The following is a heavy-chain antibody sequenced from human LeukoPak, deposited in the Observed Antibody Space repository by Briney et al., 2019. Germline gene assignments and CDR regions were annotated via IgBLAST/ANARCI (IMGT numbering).Heavy chain of an antibody. CDR2: IYYTGST. V-gene: IGHV4-59*01. D-gene: IGHD6-6*01. CDR3: ARHIAARLASGYYYYMNV. Sequence: SETLSLTCTVSGGSINSYYWSWVRQPPAKGLEYIGHIYYTGSTYYNPSLKSRVTMSLDTSKNQFSLKLNSVTAADTAVYYCARHIAARLASGYYYYMNVWGKGTTVTVSS. J-gene: IGHJ6*03. CDR1: GGSINSYY.